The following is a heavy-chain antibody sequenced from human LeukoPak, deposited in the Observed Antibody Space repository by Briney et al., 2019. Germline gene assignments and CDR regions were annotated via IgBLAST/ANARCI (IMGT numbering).Heavy chain of an antibody. CDR3: ARDGGIVVVPAATYFDY. CDR2: ISSSSSTI. V-gene: IGHV3-48*01. CDR1: GFTFSSYS. J-gene: IGHJ4*02. Sequence: GGSLRLSCAASGFTFSSYSMNWVRQAPGKGLEWVSYISSSSSTIYYADSVKGRFTISRDNAKNSLYLQMNSLRAEDTAVYYCARDGGIVVVPAATYFDYWGQGTLVTVSS. D-gene: IGHD2-2*01.